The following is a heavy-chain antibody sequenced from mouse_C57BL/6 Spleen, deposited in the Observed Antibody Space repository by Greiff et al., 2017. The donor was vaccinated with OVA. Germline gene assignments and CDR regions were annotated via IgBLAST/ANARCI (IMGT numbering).Heavy chain of an antibody. Sequence: QVQLKQSGAELARPGASVKLSCKASGYTFTSYGISWVKQRTGQGLEWIGEIYPRSGNTYYNEKFKGKATLTADKSSSTAYMELRSLTSEDSAVYFCARERITTVVEPMDDWGQGTSVTVSS. D-gene: IGHD1-1*01. CDR2: IYPRSGNT. J-gene: IGHJ4*01. CDR1: GYTFTSYG. V-gene: IGHV1-81*01. CDR3: ARERITTVVEPMDD.